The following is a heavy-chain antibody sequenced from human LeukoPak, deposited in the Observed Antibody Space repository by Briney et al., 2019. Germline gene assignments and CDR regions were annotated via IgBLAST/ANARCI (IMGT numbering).Heavy chain of an antibody. CDR1: GFTFSSYA. Sequence: PGGSLRLSCVASGFTFSSYAINWVRQAPGKGLEWVSAISGSGGSTYYADSVKGRFTISRDNSKNTLYLQMNSLRVEDTALYYCAKNLGVWLLHYWGQGTLVTVSS. V-gene: IGHV3-23*01. CDR3: AKNLGVWLLHY. CDR2: ISGSGGST. J-gene: IGHJ4*02. D-gene: IGHD5-18*01.